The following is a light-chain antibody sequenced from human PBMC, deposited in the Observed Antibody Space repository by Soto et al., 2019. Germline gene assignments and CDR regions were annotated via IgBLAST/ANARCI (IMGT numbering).Light chain of an antibody. CDR1: QGIRSD. V-gene: IGKV1-6*01. J-gene: IGKJ2*01. CDR2: GAS. CDR3: LQDYNYPYT. Sequence: AIRMTQSPSSLSASVGDRVTITCRASQGIRSDLGWYQQKPGKAPNLLIYGASSLQRGVPSRFSGSGSGTEFTLTISSLQPEDFATYYCLQDYNYPYTFGQGTKLEIK.